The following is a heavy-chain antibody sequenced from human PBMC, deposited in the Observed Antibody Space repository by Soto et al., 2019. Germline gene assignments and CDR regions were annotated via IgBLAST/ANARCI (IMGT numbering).Heavy chain of an antibody. Sequence: GGSLRLSCAASGFTFSSYAMHWVRQAPGKGLEYVSAISSNGGSTYYANSVKGRFTISRDNSKNTLYLQMGSLRAEDMAVYYCARDGRLGLRFDHWGQGTLVTVSS. J-gene: IGHJ5*02. CDR2: ISSNGGST. CDR1: GFTFSSYA. D-gene: IGHD5-12*01. CDR3: ARDGRLGLRFDH. V-gene: IGHV3-64*01.